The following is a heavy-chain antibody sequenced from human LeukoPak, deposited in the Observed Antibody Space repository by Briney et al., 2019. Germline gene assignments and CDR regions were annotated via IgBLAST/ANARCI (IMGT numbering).Heavy chain of an antibody. CDR2: IIPIFGTA. D-gene: IGHD6-25*01. V-gene: IGHV1-69*13. J-gene: IGHJ4*02. CDR1: GGTFSSYA. CDR3: AREAAQAGYFDY. Sequence: SVKVSCKASGGTFSSYAISWVRQAPGQGLEWMGGIIPIFGTANYAQKFQGRVTITADESTSTAYMELSSLRSEDTAVYYCAREAAQAGYFDYWGQGTLVTVSS.